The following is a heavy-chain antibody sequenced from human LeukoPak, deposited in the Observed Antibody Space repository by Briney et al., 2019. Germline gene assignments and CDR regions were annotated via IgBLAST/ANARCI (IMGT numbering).Heavy chain of an antibody. CDR2: IYYSGST. D-gene: IGHD3-22*01. Sequence: SETLSLTCIVSGGSISSSSYYWGWIRQPPGKGLEWIGSIYYSGSTYYNPSLKSRVTISVDTSKNQFSLKLSSVTAADTAVYYCASRRYYDSSGYWAPYYFDYWGQGTLVTVSS. CDR1: GGSISSSSYY. V-gene: IGHV4-39*01. CDR3: ASRRYYDSSGYWAPYYFDY. J-gene: IGHJ4*02.